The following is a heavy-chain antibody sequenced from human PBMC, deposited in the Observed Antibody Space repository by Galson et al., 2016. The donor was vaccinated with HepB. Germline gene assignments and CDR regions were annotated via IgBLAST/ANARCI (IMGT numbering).Heavy chain of an antibody. CDR1: GGSFSGYY. CDR3: ARGGYSNNWHQLLDY. Sequence: TLSLTCAVYGGSFSGYYWSWVRQHPGKGLEWIGYIYYTGSTYYNPSLKSRVSISVDTSKSQFSLKLSSVTAADTAVYYCARGGYSNNWHQLLDYWGQGTLVTVSS. J-gene: IGHJ4*02. V-gene: IGHV4-31*11. CDR2: IYYTGST. D-gene: IGHD6-13*01.